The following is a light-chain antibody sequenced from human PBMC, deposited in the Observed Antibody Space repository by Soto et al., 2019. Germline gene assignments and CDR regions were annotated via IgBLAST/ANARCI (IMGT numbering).Light chain of an antibody. CDR3: QQFSSYPLT. CDR2: DAS. Sequence: EIMLKQSPATLSVTPGERATLSCRASQSVSSNLAWYQQKPGQAPRLLIYDASSRATGIPDRFSGGGSGTDFTLTISRLEPEDFAVYYCQQFSSYPLTFGGGTKGGYQ. CDR1: QSVSSN. V-gene: IGKV3-20*01. J-gene: IGKJ4*01.